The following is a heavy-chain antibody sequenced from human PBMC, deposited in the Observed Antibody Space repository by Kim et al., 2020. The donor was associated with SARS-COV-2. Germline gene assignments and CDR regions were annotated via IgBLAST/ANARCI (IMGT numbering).Heavy chain of an antibody. J-gene: IGHJ2*01. CDR2: IYSGGST. V-gene: IGHV3-53*01. CDR3: ARARREYSSSFNEMWYFDL. D-gene: IGHD6-6*01. CDR1: GFTVSSNY. Sequence: GGSLRLSCAASGFTVSSNYMSWVRQAPGKGLEWVSVIYSGGSTYYADSVKGRFTISRDNSKNTLYLQMNSLRAEDTAVYYCARARREYSSSFNEMWYFDLWGRGTLVTVSS.